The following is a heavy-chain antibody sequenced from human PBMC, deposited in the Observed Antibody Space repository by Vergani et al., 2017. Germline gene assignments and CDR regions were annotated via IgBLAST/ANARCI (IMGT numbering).Heavy chain of an antibody. V-gene: IGHV3-23*01. J-gene: IGHJ4*02. Sequence: EVQLLESGGGLVQPGGSLRLTCAASEFTFSNYAMNWVRQAPGKGLEWVSGISGSGVSAYYTDSVKGRFTISRDNSKNMLFLQMNNLRTEDTAIYYCAKQYFVSGNYLLNYWGKGTLFTFSS. CDR2: ISGSGVSA. D-gene: IGHD3-10*01. CDR3: AKQYFVSGNYLLNY. CDR1: EFTFSNYA.